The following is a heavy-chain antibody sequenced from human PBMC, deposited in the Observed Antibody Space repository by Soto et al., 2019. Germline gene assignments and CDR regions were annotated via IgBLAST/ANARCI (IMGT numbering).Heavy chain of an antibody. V-gene: IGHV1-69*13. CDR1: GGTFSSYA. J-gene: IGHJ5*02. Sequence: SVKVSCKASGGTFSSYAISWVRQAPGQGLEWMGGIIPIFGTANYAQKFQGRVTITADESTSTAYMELSSLRSEDTAVYYCGRDGCISTSCYNASWFDPWGQGTLVTVSS. CDR2: IIPIFGTA. D-gene: IGHD2-2*02. CDR3: GRDGCISTSCYNASWFDP.